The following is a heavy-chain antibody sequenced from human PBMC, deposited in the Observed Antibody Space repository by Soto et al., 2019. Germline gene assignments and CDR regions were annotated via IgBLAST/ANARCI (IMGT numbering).Heavy chain of an antibody. Sequence: QVQLVQSGAEVKKPGSSVKVSCKASGGTFSSYAISWVRQAPGQGLEWMGGIIPIFGTANYAQKFQGRVTXXAXEXXSTAYMELSSLRSEDTAVYYCASMGYSGYDSPFDYWGQGTLVTVSS. D-gene: IGHD5-12*01. V-gene: IGHV1-69*12. CDR3: ASMGYSGYDSPFDY. J-gene: IGHJ4*02. CDR1: GGTFSSYA. CDR2: IIPIFGTA.